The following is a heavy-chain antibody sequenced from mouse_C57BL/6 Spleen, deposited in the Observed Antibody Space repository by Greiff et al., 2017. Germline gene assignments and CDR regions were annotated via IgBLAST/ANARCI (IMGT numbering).Heavy chain of an antibody. CDR1: GYSFTDYN. CDR2: INPNYGTT. CDR3: ACTTVVGRGSYYAMDY. J-gene: IGHJ4*01. V-gene: IGHV1-39*01. Sequence: EVQLVESGPELVKPGASVKISCKASGYSFTDYNMNWVKQSNGKSLEWIGVINPNYGTTSYNQKLKGKATLTVDQSSSTAYMQLNSLTSEDSVVYYCACTTVVGRGSYYAMDYWGQGTSVTVSS. D-gene: IGHD1-1*01.